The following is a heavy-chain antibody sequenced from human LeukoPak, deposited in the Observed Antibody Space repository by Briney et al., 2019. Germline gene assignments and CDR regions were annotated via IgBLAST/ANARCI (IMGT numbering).Heavy chain of an antibody. CDR1: GGSISSGSYY. V-gene: IGHV4-61*02. CDR3: ARDRFIVRGIIEINWFDP. J-gene: IGHJ5*02. CDR2: IYTSGST. Sequence: SETLSLTCTVSGGSISSGSYYWSWIRQPAGKGLEWIGRIYTSGSTNYSPSLKSRVTMSVDMSKNQFSLKLNSVTAADTAVYYCARDRFIVRGIIEINWFDPWGQGTLVTVSS. D-gene: IGHD3-10*01.